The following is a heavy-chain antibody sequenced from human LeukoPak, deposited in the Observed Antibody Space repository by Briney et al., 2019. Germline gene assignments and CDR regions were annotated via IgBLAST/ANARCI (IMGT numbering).Heavy chain of an antibody. CDR1: GFTFSSYA. V-gene: IGHV3-23*01. CDR3: AKDLDPVVTAVYEALDI. Sequence: GGSLRLSCAASGFTFSSYAMSWVRQAPGKGLEWVSAISGSGGSTYYADSVKGRFTISRDNSKNTLYLQMNSLRAEDTAVYYCAKDLDPVVTAVYEALDIWGQGTMVTVSS. D-gene: IGHD2-21*02. CDR2: ISGSGGST. J-gene: IGHJ3*02.